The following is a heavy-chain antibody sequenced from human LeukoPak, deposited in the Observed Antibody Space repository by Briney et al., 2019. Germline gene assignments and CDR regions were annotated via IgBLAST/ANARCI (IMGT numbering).Heavy chain of an antibody. V-gene: IGHV1-69*04. CDR1: GGTFNNYA. CDR3: ARPHGGYCSGGSCYSGNYYYYGLDV. D-gene: IGHD2-15*01. J-gene: IGHJ6*02. CDR2: IIPMFDKV. Sequence: ASVNVSCKASGGTFNNYAITWVRQAPGQGLEWMGRIIPMFDKVNYAQKFQGRVTITADKSTSTAYVEMSGLRSEDTAVYYCARPHGGYCSGGSCYSGNYYYYGLDVWGQGTTVTVSS.